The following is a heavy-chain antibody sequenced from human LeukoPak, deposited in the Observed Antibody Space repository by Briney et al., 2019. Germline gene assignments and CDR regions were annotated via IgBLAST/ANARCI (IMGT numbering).Heavy chain of an antibody. V-gene: IGHV1-2*02. CDR3: ARGGYSSSWYYDAFDI. CDR2: INPNSGGT. D-gene: IGHD6-13*01. Sequence: GAPVEVSCKASGYTSTGYYMHWVRQAPGQGLEWMGWINPNSGGTNYAQKFQGRVTMTRDTSISTAYMELSRLRSDDTAVYYCARGGYSSSWYYDAFDIWGQGTMVTVSS. J-gene: IGHJ3*02. CDR1: GYTSTGYY.